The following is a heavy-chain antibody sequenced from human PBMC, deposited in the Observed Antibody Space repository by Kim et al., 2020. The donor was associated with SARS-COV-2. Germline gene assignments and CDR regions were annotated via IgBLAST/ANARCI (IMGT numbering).Heavy chain of an antibody. CDR1: GYTFTGYY. CDR2: INPNSGDT. Sequence: ASVKVSCKASGYTFTGYYMHWVRQAPGQGLEWMGWINPNSGDTNYAQKFQGRVTMTRDSSTSTAYMDLSRLRSDDTAMYYCATNSYYDNSGYYSRPPVANWGQGTLLTVSS. D-gene: IGHD3-22*01. J-gene: IGHJ4*02. V-gene: IGHV1-2*02. CDR3: ATNSYYDNSGYYSRPPVAN.